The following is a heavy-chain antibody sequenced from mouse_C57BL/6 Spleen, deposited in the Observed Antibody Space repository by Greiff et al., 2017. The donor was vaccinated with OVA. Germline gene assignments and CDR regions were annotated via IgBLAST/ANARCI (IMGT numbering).Heavy chain of an antibody. CDR1: GYAFTNYL. D-gene: IGHD1-1*01. CDR2: INPGSGGT. V-gene: IGHV1-54*01. CDR3: ARITTVVARGFAY. Sequence: VQRVESGAELVRPGTSVKVSCKASGYAFTNYLIEWVKQRPGQGLEWIGVINPGSGGTNYNEKFKGKATLTADKSSSTAYMQLSSLTSEDSAVYFCARITTVVARGFAYWGQGTLVTVSA. J-gene: IGHJ3*01.